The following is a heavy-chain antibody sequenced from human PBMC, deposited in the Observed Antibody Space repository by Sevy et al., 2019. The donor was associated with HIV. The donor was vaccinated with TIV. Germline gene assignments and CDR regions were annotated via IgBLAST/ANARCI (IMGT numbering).Heavy chain of an antibody. J-gene: IGHJ6*03. CDR1: GFTFSSYW. CDR3: ARACGDLPWFGPCYYYMDV. D-gene: IGHD3-10*01. V-gene: IGHV3-7*01. CDR2: IKQDGSEK. Sequence: GGSLRLSCAASGFTFSSYWMSWVRQAPGKGLEWVANIKQDGSEKYYVDSVKGRFTISRDNAKNSLYLQMHSLRAEDTAAYYCARACGDLPWFGPCYYYMDVWGKGTPVTVSS.